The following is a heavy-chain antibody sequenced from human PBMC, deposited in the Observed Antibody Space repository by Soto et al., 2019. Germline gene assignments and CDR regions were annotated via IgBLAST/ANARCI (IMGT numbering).Heavy chain of an antibody. Sequence: GASVKVSCKASGYTFTSYGISWVRQAPGQGLEWMGWISAYNGNTNYAQKLQGRVTMTTDTSTSTAYMELRSLRSDDTAVYYCARRPDFGPPRPLEYNWFDPWGQGTLVTVSS. V-gene: IGHV1-18*01. CDR3: ARRPDFGPPRPLEYNWFDP. D-gene: IGHD3-3*01. J-gene: IGHJ5*02. CDR2: ISAYNGNT. CDR1: GYTFTSYG.